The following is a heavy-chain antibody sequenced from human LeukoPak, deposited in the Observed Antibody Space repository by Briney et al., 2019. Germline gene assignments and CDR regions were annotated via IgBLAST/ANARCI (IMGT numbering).Heavy chain of an antibody. V-gene: IGHV1-69*02. J-gene: IGHJ4*02. CDR1: GGTFSSYT. CDR3: ARPAAAPSAVDY. D-gene: IGHD6-13*01. CDR2: IIPIVGIT. Sequence: GASVKVSCKASGGTFSSYTITWVRQAPGQGLEWMGRIIPIVGITNYAQKFQGRVTITADKSTSTAYIELSSLRSEDTAVYYCARPAAAPSAVDYWGQGTLVTVSS.